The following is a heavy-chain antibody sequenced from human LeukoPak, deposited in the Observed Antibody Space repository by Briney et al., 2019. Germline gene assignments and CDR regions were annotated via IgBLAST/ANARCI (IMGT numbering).Heavy chain of an antibody. CDR3: ARTHYDSKGFDY. J-gene: IGHJ4*02. V-gene: IGHV4-34*01. CDR1: GGSFSGYY. CDR2: INHSGST. Sequence: SETLSLTCAVYGGSFSGYYWSWIRQPPGKGLEWIGEINHSGSTNYNPSLKSRVTISVDTSKNQFSLKLSSVTAADTAVYYCARTHYDSKGFDYWGQRTLVTVSS. D-gene: IGHD3-22*01.